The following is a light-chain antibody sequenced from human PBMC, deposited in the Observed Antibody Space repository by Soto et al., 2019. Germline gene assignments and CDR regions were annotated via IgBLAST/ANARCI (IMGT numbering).Light chain of an antibody. CDR1: SSDVGGYNY. CDR2: EVS. CDR3: SSYTSSTAYV. J-gene: IGLJ1*01. V-gene: IGLV2-14*01. Sequence: QSALTQPASVSGSPGQSITISCTGTSSDVGGYNYVSWYQLHPGKAPKLMVYEVSNRPSGVSNRFSGSKSGNTASLTISGLQPEDEADYYCSSYTSSTAYVFGTGTKVTVL.